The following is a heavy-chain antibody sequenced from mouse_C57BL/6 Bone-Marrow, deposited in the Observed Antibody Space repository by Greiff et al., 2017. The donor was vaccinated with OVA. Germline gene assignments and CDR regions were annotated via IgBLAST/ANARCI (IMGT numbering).Heavy chain of an antibody. V-gene: IGHV5-6*01. Sequence: EVKVVESGGDLVKPGGSLKLSCAASGFTFSSYGMPWVRQTPDKRLEWVATISSGGSYTYYPDSVKGRFTISRDNAKNTLYLQMSSLKSEDTAMYYCARHNWGFDYWGQGTTLTVSS. J-gene: IGHJ2*01. CDR1: GFTFSSYG. D-gene: IGHD4-1*01. CDR2: ISSGGSYT. CDR3: ARHNWGFDY.